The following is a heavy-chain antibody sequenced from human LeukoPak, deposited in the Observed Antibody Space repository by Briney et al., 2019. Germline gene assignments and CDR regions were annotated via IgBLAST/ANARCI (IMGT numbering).Heavy chain of an antibody. Sequence: ASVKVSCKAAGYDCTKYAVQWLRQSPGQRREYMGWIDAGNGRKKYSQEFQGRVTIPRDTSASIAYMELSSLRSDDMAVYYCARVSSNLYYYYYMDVWGKGTTVTISS. CDR1: GYDCTKYA. CDR3: ARVSSNLYYYYYMDV. CDR2: IDAGNGRK. V-gene: IGHV1-3*03. D-gene: IGHD1-14*01. J-gene: IGHJ6*03.